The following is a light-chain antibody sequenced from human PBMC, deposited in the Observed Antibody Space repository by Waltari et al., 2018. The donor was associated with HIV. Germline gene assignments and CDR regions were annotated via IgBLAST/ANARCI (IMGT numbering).Light chain of an antibody. Sequence: QSALTQPASVSGSPGQSITISCTGTSSNIGSYNLVSWYQQHPGKAPQLMVYGVNKRPSGSSNRFSGSKSGNTASLTISGLQAEDEADYYCCSFARSSTWVFGGGTKLSVL. J-gene: IGLJ3*02. V-gene: IGLV2-23*02. CDR3: CSFARSSTWV. CDR1: SSNIGSYNL. CDR2: GVN.